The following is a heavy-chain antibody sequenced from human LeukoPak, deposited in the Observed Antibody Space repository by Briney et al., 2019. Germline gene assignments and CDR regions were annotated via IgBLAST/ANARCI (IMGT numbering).Heavy chain of an antibody. Sequence: PGGSLRLSCAASGFTFSDYYMSWIRQAPGKGLEGVSYISSSGSTIYYADSVKGRFTISRDNAKNSLYLQMNSLRAEDTAVYYCARDRRHLRGYFDLWGRGTLVTVSS. V-gene: IGHV3-11*01. CDR3: ARDRRHLRGYFDL. CDR1: GFTFSDYY. CDR2: ISSSGSTI. J-gene: IGHJ2*01.